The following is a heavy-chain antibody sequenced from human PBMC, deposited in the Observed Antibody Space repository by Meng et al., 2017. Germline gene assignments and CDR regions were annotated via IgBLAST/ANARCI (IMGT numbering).Heavy chain of an antibody. V-gene: IGHV4-38-2*01. CDR3: ARSVASSSWYGWFDP. CDR1: GYSFSSGDY. D-gene: IGHD6-13*01. J-gene: IGHJ5*02. Sequence: SDPLCPTCAASGYSFSSGDYWGWTRQPAGKGLEWIGCIYTSVSTNYNPSLKSRVTISVDTSMNQCSQKLSSVTAADTPVYYCARSVASSSWYGWFDPWGQGTLVTVSS. CDR2: IYTSVST.